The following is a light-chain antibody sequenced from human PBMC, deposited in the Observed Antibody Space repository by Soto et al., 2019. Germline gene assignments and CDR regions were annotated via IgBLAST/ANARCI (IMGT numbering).Light chain of an antibody. Sequence: EIVMTQSPATLSVSPGERATLSCRASQSVSSNLAWYQQKPGQAPRLLIYGASTRSPVIPARFSGSGSGTEFTLTISSLQSEDFAIYFCQQYNNWPPDRTFGQGTKVEIK. J-gene: IGKJ1*01. CDR2: GAS. CDR3: QQYNNWPPDRT. CDR1: QSVSSN. V-gene: IGKV3-15*01.